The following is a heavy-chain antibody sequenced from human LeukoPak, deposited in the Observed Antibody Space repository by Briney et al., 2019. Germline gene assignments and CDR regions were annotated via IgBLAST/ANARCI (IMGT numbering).Heavy chain of an antibody. CDR3: AKDPNGDYIGAFDI. D-gene: IGHD2-8*01. V-gene: IGHV3-23*01. CDR2: IRGSDGRT. CDR1: KFTFRSYA. J-gene: IGHJ3*02. Sequence: GGSLRLSCAASKFTFRSYAMTWVRQAPGQGLEGVSSIRGSDGRTFYADSVKGRFTLSRDNAKNTLYLQMNSLRAEDTAVYYCAKDPNGDYIGAFDIWGQGIMVTVSS.